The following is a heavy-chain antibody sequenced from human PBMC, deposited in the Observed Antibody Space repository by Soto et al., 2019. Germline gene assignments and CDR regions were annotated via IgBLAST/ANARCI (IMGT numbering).Heavy chain of an antibody. J-gene: IGHJ4*02. CDR3: ASQESYSRVRN. CDR1: GFTFSSYA. V-gene: IGHV3-23*01. CDR2: ISGSGGST. D-gene: IGHD4-4*01. Sequence: GGSLKLSCAASGFTFSSYAMSWVRQAPGKGLEWVSAISGSGGSTYYADSVKGRFTISRDNSKNTLYLQMNSLRAEDTAVYYCASQESYSRVRNWGQGTLVTVSS.